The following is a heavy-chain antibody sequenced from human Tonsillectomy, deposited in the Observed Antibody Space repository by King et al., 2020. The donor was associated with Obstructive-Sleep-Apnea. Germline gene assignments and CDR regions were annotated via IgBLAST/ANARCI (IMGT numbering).Heavy chain of an antibody. J-gene: IGHJ4*02. CDR1: GYRFTNYW. Sequence: VQLVESGAEVKKPGESLRISCKGSGYRFTNYWIAWVRQMPGKGLESMGIIYPDDSNTKYSPSFEGQVTISADKSISTAYLQWNSLKASDTAMYYCARHEKEDYHGSGTSYLGGDFGYWGQGTLVTVSS. D-gene: IGHD3-10*01. CDR3: ARHEKEDYHGSGTSYLGGDFGY. V-gene: IGHV5-51*01. CDR2: IYPDDSNT.